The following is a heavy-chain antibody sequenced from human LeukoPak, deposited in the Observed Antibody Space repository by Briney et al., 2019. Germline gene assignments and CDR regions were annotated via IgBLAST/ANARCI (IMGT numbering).Heavy chain of an antibody. CDR2: ISYDGSNK. V-gene: IGHV3-30-3*01. Sequence: GGSLRLSCAASGFTFSIYAMHWVRHAPGKGLGWVAVISYDGSNKYYADSVKGRFTISRDNSKNTLYLQMNNLRAEDTAVYYCAREKLISAYSSSWQIIDYWGQGTLVTVSS. CDR1: GFTFSIYA. J-gene: IGHJ4*02. CDR3: AREKLISAYSSSWQIIDY. D-gene: IGHD6-13*01.